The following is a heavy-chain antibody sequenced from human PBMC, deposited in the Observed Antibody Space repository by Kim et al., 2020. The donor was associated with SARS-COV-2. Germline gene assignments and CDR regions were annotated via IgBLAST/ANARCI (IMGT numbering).Heavy chain of an antibody. CDR2: ISYDGSNK. D-gene: IGHD3-22*01. J-gene: IGHJ3*02. Sequence: GGSLRLSCAASGFTFSSYGMHWVRQAPGKGLEWVAVISYDGSNKYYADSVKGRFTISRDNSKNTLYLQMNSLRAEDTAVYYCAKVLDSSGYYLGGAFDIWGQGTMVTVSS. V-gene: IGHV3-30*18. CDR1: GFTFSSYG. CDR3: AKVLDSSGYYLGGAFDI.